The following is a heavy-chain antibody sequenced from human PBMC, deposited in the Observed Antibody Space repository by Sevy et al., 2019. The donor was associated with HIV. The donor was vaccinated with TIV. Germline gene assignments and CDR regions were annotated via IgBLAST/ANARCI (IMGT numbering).Heavy chain of an antibody. J-gene: IGHJ4*02. D-gene: IGHD5-18*01. CDR3: VREGVGGYSYSLDC. Sequence: GGSLRISCAASGFTFSSYCMSWVRQAPGKGLEWVATMKEDGSERNYVDSVKGRFTISRDNAKNSLYLQMNSLRAEDTDVYYCVREGVGGYSYSLDCWGQGTLVTVSS. CDR2: MKEDGSER. CDR1: GFTFSSYC. V-gene: IGHV3-7*01.